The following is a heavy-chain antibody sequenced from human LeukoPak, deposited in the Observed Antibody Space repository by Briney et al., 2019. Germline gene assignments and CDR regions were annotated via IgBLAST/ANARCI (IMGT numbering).Heavy chain of an antibody. D-gene: IGHD4-17*01. J-gene: IGHJ4*02. Sequence: GASVKVSCKASGYTFNRYGISWVRQARGQGLEWMGWVSGYNGDTKYSQNFQGRLTMTKDTSTTTAYMELTRLTSDDTAMYYCARDLDYGDYEVGYWGQGTLVTVSS. CDR1: GYTFNRYG. CDR3: ARDLDYGDYEVGY. CDR2: VSGYNGDT. V-gene: IGHV1-18*01.